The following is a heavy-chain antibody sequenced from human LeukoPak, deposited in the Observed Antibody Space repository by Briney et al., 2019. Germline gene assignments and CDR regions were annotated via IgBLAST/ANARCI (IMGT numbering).Heavy chain of an antibody. J-gene: IGHJ4*02. CDR1: GFTFSSYG. CDR3: AKDSSSWYTGKLNYFDY. CDR2: IRYDGSNK. V-gene: IGHV3-30*02. Sequence: PGGSLRLSCTASGFTFSSYGMRWVRQAPGKGLECVAVIRYDGSNKYYADAVKGRFTISRDNSKNTLYLQMNSLRAEDTAVYYCAKDSSSWYTGKLNYFDYWGQGTLVTVSS. D-gene: IGHD6-13*01.